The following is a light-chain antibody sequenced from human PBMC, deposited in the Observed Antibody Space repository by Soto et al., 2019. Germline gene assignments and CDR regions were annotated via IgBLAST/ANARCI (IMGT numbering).Light chain of an antibody. J-gene: IGKJ4*01. CDR2: GAS. CDR3: QQVSGYPLN. CDR1: QNININY. V-gene: IGKV3-20*01. Sequence: EIVLTQSPGTLSLSPGETATLSCRASQNININYLAWYQQKPGQAPRLLIYGASIRATGIPDRFSVSGSGTDFTLTISSLQPEDFATYYCQQVSGYPLNFGGGTKVDIK.